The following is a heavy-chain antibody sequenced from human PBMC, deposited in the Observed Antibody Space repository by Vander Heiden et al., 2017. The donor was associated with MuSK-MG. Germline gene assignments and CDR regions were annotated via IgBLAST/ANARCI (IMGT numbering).Heavy chain of an antibody. CDR2: IYSGGST. Sequence: EVQLVESGGGLVQPGGSLRLSCAASGFPVSSNYISWVRQAPGKGLEWVSVIYSGGSTYYADAVKGRFTISRDNSKNTLYLQMNSLRAEDTAVYYCARGDGIDSSGWYYWGQGTLVTVSS. V-gene: IGHV3-66*01. D-gene: IGHD6-19*01. J-gene: IGHJ4*02. CDR1: GFPVSSNY. CDR3: ARGDGIDSSGWYY.